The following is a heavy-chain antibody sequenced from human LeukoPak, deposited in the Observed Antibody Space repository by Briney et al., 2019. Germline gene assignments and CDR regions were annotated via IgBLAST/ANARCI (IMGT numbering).Heavy chain of an antibody. J-gene: IGHJ6*04. CDR1: GYTFTSYG. CDR2: ISAYNGNT. V-gene: IGHV1-18*01. CDR3: ARDRKGGSSWSFYDPGFVDV. Sequence: ASVKVSCKASGYTFTSYGISWVRQAPGQGLEWTGWISAYNGNTNYAQKLQGRVTMTTDTSTSTAYMELRSLRSDDTAVYYCARDRKGGSSWSFYDPGFVDVWGKGTTVTVSS. D-gene: IGHD6-13*01.